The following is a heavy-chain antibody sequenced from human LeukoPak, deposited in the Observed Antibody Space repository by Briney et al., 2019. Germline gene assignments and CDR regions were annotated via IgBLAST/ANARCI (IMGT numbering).Heavy chain of an antibody. D-gene: IGHD3-22*01. CDR1: GFTFSSYA. V-gene: IGHV3-23*01. CDR2: ISGCGGST. J-gene: IGHJ6*02. CDR3: AKSVYYDSSGYYSYYYGMDV. Sequence: GGSLRLSCAASGFTFSSYAMSWVRQAPGKGLEWVSAISGCGGSTYYADSVKGRFTISRDNSKNTLYLQMNSLRAEDTAVYYCAKSVYYDSSGYYSYYYGMDVWGQGTTVTVSS.